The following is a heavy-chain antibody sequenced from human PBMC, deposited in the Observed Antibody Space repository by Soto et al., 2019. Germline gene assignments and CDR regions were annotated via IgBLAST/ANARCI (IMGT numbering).Heavy chain of an antibody. D-gene: IGHD2-21*01. Sequence: EVQRLESGGGIVQPGGSLRVSCVASGFTCRNFVMSWVRQAPGKGLEWVSAIRGTGGETFYADSVKGRFTISRDNSKNTLYLQMNSLRDEDTALYFCAQDRGWGVVSPSHDYWGQGTLVTVSS. CDR3: AQDRGWGVVSPSHDY. V-gene: IGHV3-23*01. CDR1: GFTCRNFV. CDR2: IRGTGGET. J-gene: IGHJ4*02.